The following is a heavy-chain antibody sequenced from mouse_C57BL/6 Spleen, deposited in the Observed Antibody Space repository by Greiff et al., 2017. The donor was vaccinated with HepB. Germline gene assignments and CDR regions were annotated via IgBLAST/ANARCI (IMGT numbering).Heavy chain of an antibody. Sequence: VKLMESGPELVKPGASVKISCKASGYAFSSSWMNWVKQRPGKGLEWIGRIYPGDGDTNYNGKFKGKATLTADKSSSTAYMQLSSLTSEDSAVYFCAMYYGFYAMDYWGQGTSVTVSS. CDR2: IYPGDGDT. D-gene: IGHD1-1*01. V-gene: IGHV1-82*01. CDR3: AMYYGFYAMDY. CDR1: GYAFSSSW. J-gene: IGHJ4*01.